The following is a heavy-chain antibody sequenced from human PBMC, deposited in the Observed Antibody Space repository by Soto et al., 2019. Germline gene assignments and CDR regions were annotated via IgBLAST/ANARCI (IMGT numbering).Heavy chain of an antibody. Sequence: SAALSRTCTVSGGSMSSYFWSWIRQTPGKGLEWIGYIYYTGSTSYNPSLKSRVTISVDTAKNQFSLNLSSVTAADTAVYYCARDGGAGDGYSYFDFWGQGTLVTVSS. CDR3: ARDGGAGDGYSYFDF. J-gene: IGHJ4*02. CDR2: IYYTGST. V-gene: IGHV4-59*01. D-gene: IGHD5-12*01. CDR1: GGSMSSYF.